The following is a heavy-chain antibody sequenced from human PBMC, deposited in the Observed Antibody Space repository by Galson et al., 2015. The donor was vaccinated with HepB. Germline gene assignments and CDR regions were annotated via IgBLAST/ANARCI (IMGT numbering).Heavy chain of an antibody. CDR3: ARDHDGAYCGGDCYGFDY. D-gene: IGHD2-21*01. CDR2: ISYDGSNK. Sequence: SLRLSCAASGFTFSSYAMHWVRQAPGKGLEWVAVISYDGSNKYYADSVKGRFTISRDNSKNTLYLQMNSLRAEDTAVYYCARDHDGAYCGGDCYGFDYWGQGTLVTVSS. CDR1: GFTFSSYA. J-gene: IGHJ4*02. V-gene: IGHV3-30-3*01.